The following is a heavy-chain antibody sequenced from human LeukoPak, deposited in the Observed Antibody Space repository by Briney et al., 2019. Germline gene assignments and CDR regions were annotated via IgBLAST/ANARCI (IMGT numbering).Heavy chain of an antibody. D-gene: IGHD6-13*01. J-gene: IGHJ4*02. V-gene: IGHV3-30*18. Sequence: GGSLRLSCVASGFTLSSYWMTWVRQAPGKGLEWVAVISYDGSYKYYTDSVKGRFTISRDNSKNTLHLQMNSLRADDTAVYYCAKSLSDGYDYWGQGTPVTVSS. CDR1: GFTLSSYW. CDR3: AKSLSDGYDY. CDR2: ISYDGSYK.